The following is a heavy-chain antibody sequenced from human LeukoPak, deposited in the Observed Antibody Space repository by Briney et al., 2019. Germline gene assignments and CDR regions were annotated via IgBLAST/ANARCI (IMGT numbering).Heavy chain of an antibody. CDR1: GFTFSNYG. V-gene: IGHV3-30*02. D-gene: IGHD2-21*01. CDR2: IRFDGSGK. J-gene: IGHJ4*02. CDR3: AKDIVLVNAFDY. Sequence: PGGSLRLSCAASGFTFSNYGMHWVRQAPDKGLEWVAFIRFDGSGKYNADSVKGRFTISRENPKNTVYLQMNGLRAEDTAVYCCAKDIVLVNAFDYWGQGTLVTVSS.